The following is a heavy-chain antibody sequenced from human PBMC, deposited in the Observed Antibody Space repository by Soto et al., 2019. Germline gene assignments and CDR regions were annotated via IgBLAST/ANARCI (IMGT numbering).Heavy chain of an antibody. J-gene: IGHJ4*02. CDR2: VYNSGST. V-gene: IGHV4-61*01. Sequence: PSETLSLTCTVSGGSVSSASYYWSWIRQPPGKGLEWIGYVYNSGSTNYNPSLKSRVTISVDTSRSQFSLNLTSVTAADTDVYYCARQCITDFGVATNAFDYWGQGTQVTAAS. CDR3: ARQCITDFGVATNAFDY. CDR1: GGSVSSASYY. D-gene: IGHD3-3*01.